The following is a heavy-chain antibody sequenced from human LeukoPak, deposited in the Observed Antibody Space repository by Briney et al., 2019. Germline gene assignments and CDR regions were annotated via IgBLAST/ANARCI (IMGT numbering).Heavy chain of an antibody. J-gene: IGHJ4*02. D-gene: IGHD6-19*01. Sequence: GGSLRLSCAASGFTFSSYAMHWVRQAPGKGLERVAVISYDGSNKYYADSVKGRFTISRDNSKNTLYLQMNSLRAEDTAVYYCARSIAVAGKLPYYFDYWGQGTLVTVSS. V-gene: IGHV3-30-3*01. CDR2: ISYDGSNK. CDR1: GFTFSSYA. CDR3: ARSIAVAGKLPYYFDY.